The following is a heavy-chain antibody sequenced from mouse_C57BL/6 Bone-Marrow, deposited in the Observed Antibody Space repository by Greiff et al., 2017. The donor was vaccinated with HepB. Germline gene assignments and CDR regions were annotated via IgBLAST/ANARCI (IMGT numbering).Heavy chain of an antibody. Sequence: DVKLVESGPGLVKPSQSLSLTCSVTGYSITSGYYWNWIRQFPGNKLEWMGYISYDGSNNYNPSLKNRISITRDTSKNQFFLKLNSVTTEDTATYYSAREPAQATVPYYFDYWGQGTTLTVSS. D-gene: IGHD3-2*02. CDR1: GYSITSGYY. CDR2: ISYDGSN. J-gene: IGHJ2*01. V-gene: IGHV3-6*01. CDR3: AREPAQATVPYYFDY.